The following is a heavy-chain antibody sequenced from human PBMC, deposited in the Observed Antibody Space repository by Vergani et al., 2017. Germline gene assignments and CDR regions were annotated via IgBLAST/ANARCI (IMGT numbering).Heavy chain of an antibody. CDR3: GRGSDNYN. Sequence: EVQLLQSEGAVVQPGGSLRLSCVASGFTFSSHAMSWVRQGHGQGLEWVSSIKNIGASTHYADSVKGRFTISRDNSKNTMYLQMNGLGVEDTAVYYCGRGSDNYNWGQGTLVTVSS. D-gene: IGHD1-1*01. V-gene: IGHV3-23*01. J-gene: IGHJ4*02. CDR1: GFTFSSHA. CDR2: IKNIGAST.